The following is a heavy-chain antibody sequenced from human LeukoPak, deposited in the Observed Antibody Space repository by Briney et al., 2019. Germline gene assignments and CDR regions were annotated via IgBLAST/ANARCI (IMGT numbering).Heavy chain of an antibody. CDR2: IWYDGSNK. CDR1: GFTFSSYG. Sequence: HPGGSLRLSCAASGFTFSSYGMHWVRQAPGKGLEWVAVIWYDGSNKYYADSVKGRFTISRDNSKNTLYLQMNSLRAEDTAVYYCARDVCSSTSCYKFSTGFDPWGQGTLVTVSS. D-gene: IGHD2-2*02. J-gene: IGHJ5*02. CDR3: ARDVCSSTSCYKFSTGFDP. V-gene: IGHV3-33*01.